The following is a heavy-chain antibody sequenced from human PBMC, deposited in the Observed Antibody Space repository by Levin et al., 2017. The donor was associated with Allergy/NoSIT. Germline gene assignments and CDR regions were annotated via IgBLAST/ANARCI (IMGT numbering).Heavy chain of an antibody. V-gene: IGHV3-20*04. Sequence: GGSLRLSCAASGFTFDDYGMSWVRQAPGKGLEWVSGINWNGGSTAYADSVKGRFTISRDNAKNSLYLQMNSMRAEDTALYYCGRGWAVGGSYYVAAYWGQGTLVTVSS. CDR3: GRGWAVGGSYYVAAY. D-gene: IGHD1-26*01. J-gene: IGHJ4*02. CDR2: INWNGGST. CDR1: GFTFDDYG.